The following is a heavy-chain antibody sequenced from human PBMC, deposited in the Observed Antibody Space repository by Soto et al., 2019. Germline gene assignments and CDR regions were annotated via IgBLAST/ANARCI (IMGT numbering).Heavy chain of an antibody. J-gene: IGHJ3*02. Sequence: SETLSLTCTVPGGSISSYYWSWIRQPPGKGLEWIGYIYYSGSTNYNPSLKSRVTISVDTSKNQFSLKLSSVTAADTAVYYCARTDYYYDVSGYAPDAFDIWGQGTMVTVSS. CDR2: IYYSGST. CDR1: GGSISSYY. V-gene: IGHV4-59*01. D-gene: IGHD3-22*01. CDR3: ARTDYYYDVSGYAPDAFDI.